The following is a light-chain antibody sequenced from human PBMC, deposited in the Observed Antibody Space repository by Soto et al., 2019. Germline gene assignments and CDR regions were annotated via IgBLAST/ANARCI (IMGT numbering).Light chain of an antibody. CDR2: GNN. CDR1: NSNIGSNH. V-gene: IGLV1-44*01. Sequence: QSVLTQPPSASGTPGQRVAISCSGSNSNIGSNHVNWYQQLPGTAPKLLIYGNNQRPSGVPDRFSGSRSGTSASLAISGLQSEDEADYYCAAWDDSLNGHGVFGGGTKLTVL. CDR3: AAWDDSLNGHGV. J-gene: IGLJ2*01.